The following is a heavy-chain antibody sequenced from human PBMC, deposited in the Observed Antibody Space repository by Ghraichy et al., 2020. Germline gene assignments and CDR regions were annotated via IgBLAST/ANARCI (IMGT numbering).Heavy chain of an antibody. D-gene: IGHD1-7*01. CDR1: GFSLSTSGMC. CDR3: ARSRSSYNWNYADY. Sequence: SGPTLVKPTQTLTLTCTFSGFSLSTSGMCVSWIRQPPGKALEWLARIDWDDDKYYSTSLKTRLTISKDTSKNQVVLTMTNMDPVDTATYYCARSRSSYNWNYADYWGQGTLVTVSS. V-gene: IGHV2-70*11. J-gene: IGHJ4*02. CDR2: IDWDDDK.